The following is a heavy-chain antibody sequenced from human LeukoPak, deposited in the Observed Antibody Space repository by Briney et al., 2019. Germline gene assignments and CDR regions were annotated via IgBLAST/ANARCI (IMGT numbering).Heavy chain of an antibody. D-gene: IGHD4-11*01. J-gene: IGHJ4*02. V-gene: IGHV3-48*01. Sequence: GGSLRLSCAASGFTFSSSSMNWVRQAPGKGLEWVSYISSSSSTIYYADSVKGRFTISRDNAKNSLYLQMNSLRAEDTAVYYCASLTGATVTPTDYWGQGTLVTVSS. CDR1: GFTFSSSS. CDR2: ISSSSSTI. CDR3: ASLTGATVTPTDY.